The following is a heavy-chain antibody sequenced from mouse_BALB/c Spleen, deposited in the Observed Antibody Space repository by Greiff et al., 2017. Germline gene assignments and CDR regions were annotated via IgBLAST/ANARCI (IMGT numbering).Heavy chain of an antibody. Sequence: VQLQQPGAELVMPGASVKMSCKASGYTFTDYWMHWVKQRPGQGLEWIGAIDTSDSYTSYNQKFKGKATLTVDESSSTAYMQLSSLTSEDSAVYYCARLTTEAWFAYWGQGTLVTVSA. J-gene: IGHJ3*01. CDR3: ARLTTEAWFAY. V-gene: IGHV1-69*01. D-gene: IGHD2-12*01. CDR1: GYTFTDYW. CDR2: IDTSDSYT.